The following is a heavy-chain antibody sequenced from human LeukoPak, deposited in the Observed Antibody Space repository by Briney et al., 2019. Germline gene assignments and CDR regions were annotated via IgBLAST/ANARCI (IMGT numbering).Heavy chain of an antibody. CDR1: GFTFSSYW. CDR2: IKQDGSEK. D-gene: IGHD3-3*01. Sequence: PGGSLRLSCAASGFTFSSYWMSWVRQAPGKGLEWVANIKQDGSEKYYVDSVEGRFTISRDNAKNSLYLQMNSLRAEDTAVYYCARGRYTIFGVVIEVLDVWGKGTTVTVSS. J-gene: IGHJ6*04. V-gene: IGHV3-7*01. CDR3: ARGRYTIFGVVIEVLDV.